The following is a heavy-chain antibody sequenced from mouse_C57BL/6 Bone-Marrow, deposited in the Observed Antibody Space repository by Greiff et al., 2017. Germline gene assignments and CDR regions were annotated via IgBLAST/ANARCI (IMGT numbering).Heavy chain of an antibody. J-gene: IGHJ3*01. V-gene: IGHV1-55*01. CDR1: GYTFTSYW. Sequence: QVQLQQPGAELVKPGASVKMSCKASGYTFTSYWITWVKQRPGQGLEWIGDIYPGSGSTNYNEKFKSKATLTVDTSSSTAYMQLSSLTSEDSAVYYCARPGSRSPWFAYWGQGTLVTVSA. CDR3: ARPGSRSPWFAY. D-gene: IGHD1-3*01. CDR2: IYPGSGST.